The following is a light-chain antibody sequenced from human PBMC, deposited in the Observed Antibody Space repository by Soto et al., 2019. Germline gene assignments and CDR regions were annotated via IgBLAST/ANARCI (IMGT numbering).Light chain of an antibody. J-gene: IGLJ1*01. CDR2: DVS. CDR1: SSDVGGYNY. V-gene: IGLV2-14*01. Sequence: QSALTQPASVSGSPGQSITISCTGTSSDVGGYNYVSWYQQHPAKVPKLMIYDVSNRPSGVSDRFSGSKSGNTASLTISGLQAEDEADYYCDSYTSSSTYVFGTGTKLTVL. CDR3: DSYTSSSTYV.